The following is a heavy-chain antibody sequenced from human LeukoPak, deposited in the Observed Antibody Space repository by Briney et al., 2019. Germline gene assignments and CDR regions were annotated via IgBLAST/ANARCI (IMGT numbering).Heavy chain of an antibody. V-gene: IGHV3-15*01. Sequence: MPGGSLRLSCAASGFTFSSYAMHWVRQAPGKGLKWVGRIKSKTDGGTTDCAAPVKGRFTISRDNSKNTVYLQLDSLRAEDTAVYYCARDPFYRIYGYLDYWGQGTLVTVSS. CDR3: ARDPFYRIYGYLDY. J-gene: IGHJ4*02. CDR2: IKSKTDGGTT. D-gene: IGHD3-10*01. CDR1: GFTFSSYA.